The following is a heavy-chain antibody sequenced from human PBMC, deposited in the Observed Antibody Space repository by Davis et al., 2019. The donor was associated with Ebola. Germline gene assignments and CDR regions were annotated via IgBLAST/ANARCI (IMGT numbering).Heavy chain of an antibody. CDR1: GYSISSYY. CDR2: IYYSGST. V-gene: IGHV4-59*01. D-gene: IGHD5-18*01. CDR3: ARDTANAFDI. J-gene: IGHJ3*02. Sequence: PSETLSLTCTVSGYSISSYYWSWIRQPPGKGLEWIGYIYYSGSTNYNPSLKSRVTISVDTFKNQFSLKLSSVTAADTAVYYCARDTANAFDIWGQGTMVTVSS.